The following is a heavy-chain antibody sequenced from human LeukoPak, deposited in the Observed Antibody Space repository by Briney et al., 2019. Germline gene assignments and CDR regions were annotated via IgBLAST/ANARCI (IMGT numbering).Heavy chain of an antibody. CDR1: QFTFTKYW. D-gene: IGHD2-2*01. CDR3: ATHCSSISCSLATFDI. CDR2: IKQDGSEK. J-gene: IGHJ3*02. Sequence: GGSLRLSCAASQFTFTKYWMTWVRQAPGKWPEWVASIKQDGSEKSYVDSVKGRFTISRDNARTSLSLQMNSLRAEDTAVYYCATHCSSISCSLATFDIWGQGTMVTVSS. V-gene: IGHV3-7*01.